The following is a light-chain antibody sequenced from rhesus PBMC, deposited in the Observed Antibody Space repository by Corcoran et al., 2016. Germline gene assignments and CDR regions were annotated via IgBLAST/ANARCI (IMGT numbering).Light chain of an antibody. Sequence: IVMTQSPATLSLSPGERATLSCRASQSASSYVAWYQQKPEQAPRLLIYGASSRSTGIPDRFRGSGSGTDFTLLISSLEPEDVGVYYCQQYNNWNTFGPGTKLDIK. CDR1: QSASSY. J-gene: IGKJ3*01. CDR3: QQYNNWNT. CDR2: GAS. V-gene: IGKV3S9*01.